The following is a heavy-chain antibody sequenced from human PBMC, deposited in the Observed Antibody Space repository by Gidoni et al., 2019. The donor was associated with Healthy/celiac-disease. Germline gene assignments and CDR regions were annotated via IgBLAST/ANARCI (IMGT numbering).Heavy chain of an antibody. V-gene: IGHV1-8*01. CDR3: ARGFLDSSGCYDDY. Sequence: QVQLVQSGAEVKKPGASVKGSGKASGSTFTSYDSNWVRQATGIGLEWMGWMNPNSCNTGYAQKFQGTVTMLRNTSISTAYMELSSLRSEDTSVDYCARGFLDSSGCYDDYWGRGTLVTVSS. CDR2: MNPNSCNT. J-gene: IGHJ4*02. D-gene: IGHD6-19*01. CDR1: GSTFTSYD.